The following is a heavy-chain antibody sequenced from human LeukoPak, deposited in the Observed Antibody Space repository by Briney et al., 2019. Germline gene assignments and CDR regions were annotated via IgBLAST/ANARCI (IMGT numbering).Heavy chain of an antibody. V-gene: IGHV1-8*01. CDR3: ARDTSGWLRSDYFDY. Sequence: GASVKVSCKASGYTFTSFDINWVRQATGQGLEWMGWMNYNSGNTGYAQKFQGRVIMTRNISISTAYMELRSLRSDDTAVYYCARDTSGWLRSDYFDYWGQGTLVTVSS. CDR1: GYTFTSFD. J-gene: IGHJ4*02. CDR2: MNYNSGNT. D-gene: IGHD5-12*01.